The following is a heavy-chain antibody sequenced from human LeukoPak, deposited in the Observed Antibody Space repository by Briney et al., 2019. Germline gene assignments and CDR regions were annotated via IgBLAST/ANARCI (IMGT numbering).Heavy chain of an antibody. V-gene: IGHV4-61*01. CDR3: ARGIDYDILTGQQGFDY. CDR1: GGSVSSGSYF. Sequence: SETLSLTCTVSGGSVSSGSYFWSWIRQPPGKGLEWIGFIYYNGNTNSSPSLKSRVTISVDTSKNQFSLKLSSVTAADTAVYYCARGIDYDILTGQQGFDYWGQGTLVTVSS. J-gene: IGHJ4*02. D-gene: IGHD3-9*01. CDR2: IYYNGNT.